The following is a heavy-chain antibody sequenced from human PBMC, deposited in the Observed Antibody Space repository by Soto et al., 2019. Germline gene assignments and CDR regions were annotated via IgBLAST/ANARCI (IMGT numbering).Heavy chain of an antibody. CDR1: GYTFTSYA. J-gene: IGHJ6*02. V-gene: IGHV1-3*01. D-gene: IGHD4-17*01. Sequence: QVQLVQSGAEVKKPGASVKVSCKASGYTFTSYAMHWVRQAPGQRLEWMGWINAGNGNTKYSQKFQGRVTITRDKSASTAYMELSSLRSEDTAVYYCFSNTVEPYYYGMDVWGQGTTVTVSS. CDR3: FSNTVEPYYYGMDV. CDR2: INAGNGNT.